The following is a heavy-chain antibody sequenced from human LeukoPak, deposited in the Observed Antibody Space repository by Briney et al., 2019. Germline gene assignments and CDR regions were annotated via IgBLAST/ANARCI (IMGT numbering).Heavy chain of an antibody. D-gene: IGHD3-9*01. CDR1: GGTFSSYA. J-gene: IGHJ4*02. V-gene: IGHV1-69*05. Sequence: SVKVSCKASGGTFSSYAISWLRQAPGQGLEWMGGIIPIFGTANYAQKFQGRVTITTDESTSTAYMELSSLRSEDTAVYYCAREENDILTGYYHAWGQGTLVTVSS. CDR2: IIPIFGTA. CDR3: AREENDILTGYYHA.